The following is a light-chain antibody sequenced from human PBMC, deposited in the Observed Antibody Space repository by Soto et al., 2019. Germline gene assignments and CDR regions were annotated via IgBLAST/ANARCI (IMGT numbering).Light chain of an antibody. CDR3: QQYSSSPIT. CDR2: AAS. CDR1: QSVSSY. J-gene: IGKJ3*01. V-gene: IGKV3-20*01. Sequence: VLTQSPATLSLSPGERATLSCRASQSVSSYLAWYQQKPGQAPRLLIYAASSRATDIPDKFSGSGSGTDFTLTITRLEPDDFAVYYCQQYSSSPITFGPGTKVDIK.